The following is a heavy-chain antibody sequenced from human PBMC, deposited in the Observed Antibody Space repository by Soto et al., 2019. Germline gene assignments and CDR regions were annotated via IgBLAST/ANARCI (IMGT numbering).Heavy chain of an antibody. CDR1: GYTFTSYG. V-gene: IGHV1-18*01. D-gene: IGHD2-15*01. CDR3: AREIVVVVAATHEVSWFDP. Sequence: ASVKVSCKASGYTFTSYGISWVRQAPGQGLEWMGWISAYNGNTNYAQKLQGRVTMTTDTSTSTAYMELRSLRSDDTAVYYCAREIVVVVAATHEVSWFDPWGQGTLVTVSS. J-gene: IGHJ5*02. CDR2: ISAYNGNT.